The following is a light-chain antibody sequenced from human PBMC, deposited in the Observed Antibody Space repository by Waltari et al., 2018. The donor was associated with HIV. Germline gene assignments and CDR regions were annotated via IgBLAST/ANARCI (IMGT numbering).Light chain of an antibody. CDR1: QSVSPN. CDR2: GAS. V-gene: IGKV3-15*01. J-gene: IGKJ4*01. Sequence: IVMTQSPATLSVSPGERVTLSCRASQSVSPNLAWYQQIPGQAPRLLIYGASTRASGIPVRFSGSGSGTEFTLTISSLQSEDFAVYYCQQYNNWRRTFGGGTKVEIK. CDR3: QQYNNWRRT.